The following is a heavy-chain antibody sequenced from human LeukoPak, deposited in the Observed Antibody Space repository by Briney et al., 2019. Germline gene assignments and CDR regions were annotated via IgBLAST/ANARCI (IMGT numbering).Heavy chain of an antibody. D-gene: IGHD1-7*01. V-gene: IGHV6-1*01. J-gene: IGHJ4*02. CDR3: ARGPSRRGTKASYYFDY. Sequence: SQTLSLTCAISGDSVSSNSAAWNWIRQSPSRGLEWLGRTYYRFKWYNDYAVSVKSRITINPDTSKNQFSLQLNSVTPEDTAVYYCARGPSRRGTKASYYFDYWGQGTLVTVSS. CDR2: TYYRFKWYN. CDR1: GDSVSSNSAA.